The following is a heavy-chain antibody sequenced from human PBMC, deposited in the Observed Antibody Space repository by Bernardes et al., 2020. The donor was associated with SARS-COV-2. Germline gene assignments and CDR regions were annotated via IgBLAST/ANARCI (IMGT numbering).Heavy chain of an antibody. CDR3: ARDLLGREQYYGMDV. CDR1: GGSISSGGYY. V-gene: IGHV4-31*03. J-gene: IGHJ6*04. Sequence: SETLSLTCTVSGGSISSGGYYWTWIRQHPGKGLEWIGNIYYSGSTITNYNPSLKSRLTISVDTSKNQFSLNLNSVTAADTAVYYCARDLLGREQYYGMDVWSKGTTVTVAS. CDR2: IYYSGSTIT.